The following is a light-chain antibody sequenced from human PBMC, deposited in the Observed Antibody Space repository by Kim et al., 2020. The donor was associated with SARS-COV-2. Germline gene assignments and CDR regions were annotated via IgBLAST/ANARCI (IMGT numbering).Light chain of an antibody. Sequence: GERVTITCRASQSISAYLNWYRQKPGKSPELLIYAASTLQGGVPSRFSGSGSGTDFTLTISSLQPEDFATYYCQQSSSSPRYTFGQGTKVDIK. CDR1: QSISAY. CDR2: AAS. CDR3: QQSSSSPRYT. J-gene: IGKJ2*01. V-gene: IGKV1-39*01.